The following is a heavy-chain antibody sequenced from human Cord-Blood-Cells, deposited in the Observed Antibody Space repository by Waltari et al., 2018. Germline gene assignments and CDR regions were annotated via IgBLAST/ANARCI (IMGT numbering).Heavy chain of an antibody. V-gene: IGHV4-39*01. J-gene: IGHJ6*03. D-gene: IGHD2-2*01. Sequence: QLQLQESGPGLVKPSETLSLTCTVSGGSISSSSYYWGWIRQPPGKGMAWIGSIYYSGSTYYNPSLKSRVTISVDTSKNQFSLKLSSVTAADTAVYYCARRAGYCSSTSCYGYYYYYYMDVWGKGTTVTVSS. CDR3: ARRAGYCSSTSCYGYYYYYYMDV. CDR2: IYYSGST. CDR1: GGSISSSSYY.